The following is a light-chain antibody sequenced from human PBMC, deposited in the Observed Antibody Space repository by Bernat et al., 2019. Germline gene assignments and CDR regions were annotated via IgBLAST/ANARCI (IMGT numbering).Light chain of an antibody. CDR3: GTWDSSLSTGV. V-gene: IGLV2-14*01. J-gene: IGLJ3*02. CDR2: EVT. Sequence: QSALTQPASVSGSPGQSITISCTGTSSDVGAYDYVSWYRHHPGKAPKLMIYEVTKRPSGVSNRFSGSKSGNTASLGITGLQTGDEADYYCGTWDSSLSTGVFGGGTNLAVL. CDR1: SSDVGAYDY.